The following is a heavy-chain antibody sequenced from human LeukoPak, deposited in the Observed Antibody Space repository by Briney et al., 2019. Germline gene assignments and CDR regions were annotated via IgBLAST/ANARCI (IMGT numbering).Heavy chain of an antibody. CDR2: IYYSGST. D-gene: IGHD1-20*01. V-gene: IGHV4-39*07. J-gene: IGHJ5*02. Sequence: PSETLSLTCTVSGGSFSSSSYYWGWICQPPGKALAWIGSIYYSGSTYYNPSLQSRVTISVDTSKNHFSLRLSSVTAADTAVYYCARDRAITGTGWGGYNWFDPWGQGTLVTVSS. CDR1: GGSFSSSSYY. CDR3: ARDRAITGTGWGGYNWFDP.